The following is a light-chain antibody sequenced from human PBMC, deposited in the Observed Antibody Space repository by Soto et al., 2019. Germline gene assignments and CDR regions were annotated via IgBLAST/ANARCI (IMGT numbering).Light chain of an antibody. V-gene: IGKV3-11*01. CDR3: QQRYNWPRT. CDR1: QSVSSY. CDR2: DAS. Sequence: EIVLTQSPATLSSSPGERATLSCRASQSVSSYLAWYQQMPGQAPRLLIYDASNRATGVPARFSGSGSETDFTLTISSLEPEDFAVYYCQQRYNWPRTFGQGTKVDI. J-gene: IGKJ1*01.